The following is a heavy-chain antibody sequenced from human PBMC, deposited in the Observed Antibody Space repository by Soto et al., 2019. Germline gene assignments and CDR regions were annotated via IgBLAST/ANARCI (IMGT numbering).Heavy chain of an antibody. Sequence: PSETLSLTCTVSNYSISNPHYWGWIRQPPGKGPEWIASMYDGGNTFYNPSLKSRITMSMDTSKNQFSLKLRFMTAADTAVYYCARAHTMVVAGSTFDYWGPGTLVTVSS. V-gene: IGHV4-38-2*02. D-gene: IGHD2-21*02. CDR2: MYDGGNT. J-gene: IGHJ4*01. CDR1: NYSISNPHY. CDR3: ARAHTMVVAGSTFDY.